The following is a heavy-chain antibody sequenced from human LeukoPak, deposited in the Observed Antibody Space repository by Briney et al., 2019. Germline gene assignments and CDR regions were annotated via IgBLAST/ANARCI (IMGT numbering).Heavy chain of an antibody. J-gene: IGHJ4*02. CDR1: GFTFRSFA. Sequence: PGGSLRLSCAASGFTFRSFALSWVRQAPGKGLEWVSSISSSSSYIYYADSVKGRFTISRDNAKNSLYLQMNSLRAEDTAVYYCARDRSPGNFDYWGQGTLVTVSS. V-gene: IGHV3-21*01. D-gene: IGHD3-10*01. CDR3: ARDRSPGNFDY. CDR2: ISSSSSYI.